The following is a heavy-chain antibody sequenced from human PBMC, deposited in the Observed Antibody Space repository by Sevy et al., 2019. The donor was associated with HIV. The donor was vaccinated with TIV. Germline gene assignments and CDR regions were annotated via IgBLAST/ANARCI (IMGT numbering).Heavy chain of an antibody. CDR2: MNPNSGNT. CDR3: ARVYVLAAAGPYYYYGMDV. V-gene: IGHV1-8*01. Sequence: ASVKVSCKASGYTFTSYDINWVRQATGQGLEWMGWMNPNSGNTGYAQKFQGRVTMTRNTSISTAYMELSSLGSEDTAVYYCARVYVLAAAGPYYYYGMDVWGQGTTVTVSS. D-gene: IGHD6-13*01. CDR1: GYTFTSYD. J-gene: IGHJ6*02.